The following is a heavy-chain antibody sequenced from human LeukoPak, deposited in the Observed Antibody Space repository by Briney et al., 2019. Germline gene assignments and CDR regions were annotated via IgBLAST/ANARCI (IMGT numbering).Heavy chain of an antibody. CDR2: INHSGST. CDR1: GGSFSGYY. Sequence: SETLSLTCAVYGGSFSGYYWSWIRQPPGKGLEWIGEINHSGSTNYNPSLKSRVTISVDTSKNQFSLKLSPVTAADTAVYYCARSVRRGAFDYWGQGTLVTVSS. CDR3: ARSVRRGAFDY. J-gene: IGHJ4*02. V-gene: IGHV4-34*01. D-gene: IGHD3-16*01.